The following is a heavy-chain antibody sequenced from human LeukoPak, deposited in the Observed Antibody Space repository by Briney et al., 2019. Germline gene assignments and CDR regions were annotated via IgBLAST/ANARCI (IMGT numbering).Heavy chain of an antibody. CDR2: INWNGGST. Sequence: GGSLRLSCAASRFTFDDYGMSWVRQAPGKGLEWVSGINWNGGSTGYADSVKGRFTISRDNAKNSLYLQMNSLRAEDTAVYYCAKDEGYCSSTSCYRGLGSESYYMDVWGKGTTVTISS. V-gene: IGHV3-20*04. D-gene: IGHD2-2*02. J-gene: IGHJ6*03. CDR3: AKDEGYCSSTSCYRGLGSESYYMDV. CDR1: RFTFDDYG.